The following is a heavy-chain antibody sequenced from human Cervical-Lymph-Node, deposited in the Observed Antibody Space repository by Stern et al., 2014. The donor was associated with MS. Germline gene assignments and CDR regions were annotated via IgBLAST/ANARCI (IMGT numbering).Heavy chain of an antibody. CDR1: GFSFAEYN. J-gene: IGHJ6*02. V-gene: IGHV3-9*01. Sequence: EVQLVESGGGLVQPGRSLRLSCVASGFSFAEYNMHWVRQDPGKGLAWVSGISWNSDNIGYAASVKGRFTISRDNAKNSLYLQMNSLRPEDTALYYCASNPFYYYGLDVWGQGTTVIVSS. D-gene: IGHD1-14*01. CDR2: ISWNSDNI. CDR3: ASNPFYYYGLDV.